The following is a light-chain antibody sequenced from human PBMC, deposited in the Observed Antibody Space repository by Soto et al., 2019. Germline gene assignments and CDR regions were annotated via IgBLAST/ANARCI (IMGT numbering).Light chain of an antibody. CDR3: GTWDSSLSAV. J-gene: IGLJ2*01. CDR2: ENN. Sequence: QSVLTQPPSVSAAPGQKVTISCSGSSSNIGNNYVSWYQQLPGTAPKLLIYENNKRPSGIPDRFSGSKSGTSATLGITGPQTGDEADYYCGTWDSSLSAVFGGGTKVTVL. V-gene: IGLV1-51*02. CDR1: SSNIGNNY.